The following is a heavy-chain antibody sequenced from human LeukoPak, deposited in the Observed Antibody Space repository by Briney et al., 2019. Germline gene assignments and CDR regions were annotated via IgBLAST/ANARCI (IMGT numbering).Heavy chain of an antibody. V-gene: IGHV3-23*01. CDR1: GFTFSSYA. CDR2: ISGSGGST. Sequence: GGSLRLSCAASGFTFSSYAISWVRQAPGKGLEWVSAISGSGGSTYYADSVKGRFTISRDNSKNTLYLQMNSLRAEDTAVYYCAKAVYYDFWSGYFFDYWGQGTLVTVSS. D-gene: IGHD3-3*01. CDR3: AKAVYYDFWSGYFFDY. J-gene: IGHJ4*02.